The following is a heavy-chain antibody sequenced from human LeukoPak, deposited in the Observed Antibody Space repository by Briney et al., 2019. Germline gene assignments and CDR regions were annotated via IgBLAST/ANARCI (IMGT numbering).Heavy chain of an antibody. CDR2: IYYSGIT. D-gene: IGHD4-17*01. CDR3: AREDGDYYPSAY. V-gene: IGHV4-59*01. J-gene: IGHJ4*02. CDR1: GGSIGSYY. Sequence: PSETLSLTCTVSGGSIGSYYWSWIRQPPGKGLEWIGYIYYSGITNYNPSLKSRVTISVDTSKNQFSLKLSSVTAADTAVYYCAREDGDYYPSAYWGQGALVTVSP.